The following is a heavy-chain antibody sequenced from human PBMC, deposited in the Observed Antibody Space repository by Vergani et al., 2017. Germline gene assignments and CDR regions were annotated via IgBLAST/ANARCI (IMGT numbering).Heavy chain of an antibody. CDR3: ARPSEMATIFSSYYYGMDV. J-gene: IGHJ6*02. Sequence: EVQLVESGGGLVKPGGSLRLSCAASGFTFSNAWMSWVRQAPGKGLEWVGRIKSKTDGGTTDYAAPVKGRFTISRDDSKNTLYLQMNSLKTEDTAVYYCARPSEMATIFSSYYYGMDVWGQGTTVTVSS. CDR2: IKSKTDGGTT. V-gene: IGHV3-15*01. D-gene: IGHD5-24*01. CDR1: GFTFSNAW.